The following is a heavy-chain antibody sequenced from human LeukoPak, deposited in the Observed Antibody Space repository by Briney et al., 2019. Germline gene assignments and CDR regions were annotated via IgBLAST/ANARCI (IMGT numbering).Heavy chain of an antibody. J-gene: IGHJ4*02. Sequence: ASVKVSCKASGGTFSSYAISWVRQAPGQGLEWMGGIIPIFGTANYAQKFQGRVTITAGESTSTAYMELSSLRSEDTAVYYCARGGYYDILTGYYLLGVDYWGQGTLVTVSS. CDR2: IIPIFGTA. D-gene: IGHD3-9*01. V-gene: IGHV1-69*13. CDR3: ARGGYYDILTGYYLLGVDY. CDR1: GGTFSSYA.